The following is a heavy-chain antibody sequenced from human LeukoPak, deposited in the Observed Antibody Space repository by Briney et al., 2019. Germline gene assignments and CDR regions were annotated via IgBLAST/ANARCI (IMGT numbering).Heavy chain of an antibody. J-gene: IGHJ6*02. CDR1: GGSISSSSYY. D-gene: IGHD5-18*01. Sequence: SETLSLTCTASGGSISSSSYYWGWIRQPPGKGLEWIGSIYYSGSTYYNPSLKSRVTISVDTSKNQFSLKLSSVTAADTAVYYCARYSYGGMDVWGQGTTVTVSS. CDR2: IYYSGST. V-gene: IGHV4-39*01. CDR3: ARYSYGGMDV.